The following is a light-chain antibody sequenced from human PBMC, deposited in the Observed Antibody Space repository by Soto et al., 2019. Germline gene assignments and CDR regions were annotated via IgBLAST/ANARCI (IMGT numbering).Light chain of an antibody. CDR1: QSVSSSY. J-gene: IGKJ1*01. CDR3: QQYGSSPWT. CDR2: GAS. V-gene: IGKV3-20*01. Sequence: EIVLTQSPGTLSLSPGERATLSCRASQSVSSSYLAWYQQKPGQAPRLLIYGASSRATGIPDRFSGSGSGTDFTLTISRLEPEDFAVYYCQQYGSSPWTFGQGTKLDNK.